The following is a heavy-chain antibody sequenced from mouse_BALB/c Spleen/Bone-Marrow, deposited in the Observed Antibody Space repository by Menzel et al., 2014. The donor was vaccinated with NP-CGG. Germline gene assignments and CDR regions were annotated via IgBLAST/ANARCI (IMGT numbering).Heavy chain of an antibody. Sequence: VQGVESGAELAKPRASVKMSCKASGYTFTNYWMHWVKQRPGQGLEWIGYIDPSTGYTEYNQKFKDKATLTADKSSSTAYMQLSSLTSEDSAVYYCARGGIYDDYSYWGQGTLVTVSA. CDR1: GYTFTNYW. D-gene: IGHD2-3*01. J-gene: IGHJ3*01. CDR2: IDPSTGYT. V-gene: IGHV1-7*01. CDR3: ARGGIYDDYSY.